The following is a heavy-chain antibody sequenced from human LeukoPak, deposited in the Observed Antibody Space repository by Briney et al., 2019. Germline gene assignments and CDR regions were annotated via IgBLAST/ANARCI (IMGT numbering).Heavy chain of an antibody. Sequence: SETLSLTCTVSGGSISSYYWSWIRQPPGKGLEWIGYIYYSGSTNYNPSLKSRVTISVDTSKNHFSLKLSSVTAADTAVYYCARLVTGYYDSSGYFDYWGQGTLVTVSS. D-gene: IGHD3-22*01. CDR2: IYYSGST. CDR1: GGSISSYY. J-gene: IGHJ4*02. CDR3: ARLVTGYYDSSGYFDY. V-gene: IGHV4-59*08.